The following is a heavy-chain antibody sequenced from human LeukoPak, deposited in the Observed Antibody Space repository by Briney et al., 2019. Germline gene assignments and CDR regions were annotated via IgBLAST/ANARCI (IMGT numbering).Heavy chain of an antibody. CDR3: AKYSSSSWYNWFDP. CDR1: GFTFSSYS. CDR2: ISSRSRTI. Sequence: GGSLRLSCAASGFTFSSYSMNWVRQAPGKGLEWVSYISSRSRTIYYADSVKGRFTISRDNSKNTLYLQMNSLRAEDTAIYYCAKYSSSSWYNWFDPWGQGTLVTVSS. J-gene: IGHJ5*02. V-gene: IGHV3-48*01. D-gene: IGHD6-13*01.